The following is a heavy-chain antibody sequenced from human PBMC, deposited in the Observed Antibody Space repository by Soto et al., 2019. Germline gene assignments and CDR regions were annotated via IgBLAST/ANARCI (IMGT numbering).Heavy chain of an antibody. CDR3: ARGRYGDY. V-gene: IGHV1-18*01. Sequence: QVHLVQSGAEVKKPGASVKVSCKGSGYAFTTYGITWVRQAPGQGLEWMGWISAHNGNTNYAQKLQGRVTVTRDTSTSTAYMALRSLRSDDTAVYYGARGRYGDYWGQGALVTGSS. CDR1: GYAFTTYG. J-gene: IGHJ4*02. CDR2: ISAHNGNT. D-gene: IGHD1-1*01.